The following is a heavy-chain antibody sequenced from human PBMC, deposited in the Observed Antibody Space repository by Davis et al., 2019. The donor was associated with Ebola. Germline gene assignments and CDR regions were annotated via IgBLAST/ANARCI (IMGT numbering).Heavy chain of an antibody. CDR2: INVANGNT. CDR3: AREGRVQGLISAGMDV. V-gene: IGHV1-3*01. CDR1: GYTFNTYA. D-gene: IGHD3-10*01. J-gene: IGHJ6*02. Sequence: ASVKVSCKASGYTFNTYAMHWVRQAPGQGLEWMGWINVANGNTRYSQKFQDRVTIIRDRSASTVYMELSSLRSEDTAVYYCAREGRVQGLISAGMDVWGQGTTVTVSS.